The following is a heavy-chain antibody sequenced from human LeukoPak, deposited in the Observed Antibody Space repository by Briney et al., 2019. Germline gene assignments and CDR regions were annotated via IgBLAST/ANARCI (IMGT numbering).Heavy chain of an antibody. J-gene: IGHJ1*01. V-gene: IGHV4-39*01. CDR1: GDSVSRSDSY. CDR3: ARRRYYDSSGYLE. D-gene: IGHD3-22*01. Sequence: PSETLSLTCTIFGDSVSRSDSYWDWIRQPPGKGLEWIGTIYYSGRTYYSPSLKSRFTLSVDVSNNQFSLTLSSVTAADTALYFCARRRYYDSSGYLEWGQGTLVTVSS. CDR2: IYYSGRT.